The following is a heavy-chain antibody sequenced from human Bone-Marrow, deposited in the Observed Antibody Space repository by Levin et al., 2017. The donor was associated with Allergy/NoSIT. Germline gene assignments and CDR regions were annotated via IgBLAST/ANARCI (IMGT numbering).Heavy chain of an antibody. Sequence: GGSLRLSCEASGFTFNTYAMSWVRQAPGKGLEWVSTISGSGGTTYYADSVKGRFTLSRDNSRNTLYLQMDSLRVEDTAVYYCARVKTVASLDYWGQGILVTVSS. D-gene: IGHD6-19*01. CDR2: ISGSGGTT. CDR1: GFTFNTYA. CDR3: ARVKTVASLDY. J-gene: IGHJ4*02. V-gene: IGHV3-23*01.